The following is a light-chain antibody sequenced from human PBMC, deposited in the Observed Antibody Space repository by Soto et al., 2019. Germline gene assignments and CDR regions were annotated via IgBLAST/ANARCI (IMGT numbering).Light chain of an antibody. CDR3: QQCARSPLT. Sequence: EIVLTQSPGTLSLSPGERATLSCRASQSVSNNYLAWYQQKPGQAPRLLIADASRRATGIPDRFSGSGSGTDFTLTICRLEPEDSAVYYCQQCARSPLTFGQGTKVDIK. J-gene: IGKJ1*01. CDR1: QSVSNNY. V-gene: IGKV3-20*01. CDR2: DAS.